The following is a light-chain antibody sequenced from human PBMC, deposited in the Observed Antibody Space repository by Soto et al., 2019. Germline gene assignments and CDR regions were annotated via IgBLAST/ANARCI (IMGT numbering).Light chain of an antibody. CDR2: AAS. J-gene: IGKJ3*01. V-gene: IGKV1-27*01. CDR1: LGISNS. CDR3: QKYTSAPRT. Sequence: QMTQSPSSLSASVGDRVTITCRASLGISNSLAWYQQKPGKVPKLLIYAASTLQSGVPSRFSGSGSGTDFTLTISSLQPEDVATYYCQKYTSAPRTFGPGTKVDIK.